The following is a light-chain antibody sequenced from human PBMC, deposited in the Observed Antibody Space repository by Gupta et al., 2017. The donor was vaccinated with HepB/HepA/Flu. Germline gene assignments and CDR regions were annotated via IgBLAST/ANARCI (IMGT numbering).Light chain of an antibody. V-gene: IGKV3-15*01. CDR3: QQYNNWPLWT. CDR1: QSVSSN. CDR2: GAS. Sequence: EIVMTQSPATLSVSPGERATLSCRASQSVSSNLAWYQQKPGQAPRLLSYGASTRATGIPARFSGSGSGTEFTLTISSLQSEDFAVYYCQQYNNWPLWTVGQGTKVEIK. J-gene: IGKJ1*01.